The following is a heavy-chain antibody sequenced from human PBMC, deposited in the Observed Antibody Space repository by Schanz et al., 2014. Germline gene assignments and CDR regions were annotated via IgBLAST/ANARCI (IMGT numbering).Heavy chain of an antibody. D-gene: IGHD1-26*01. Sequence: EVRLVESGGGLVKPGGSLRLSCVVSGFPLSNYRMNWDRQSPGKGLEWVSYIRSDNNYIYYADSVKGRFTISRDNAKNSLFLQMNSLTAEDTAVYYCARDMGGAGSTNHPPYFYYGMDVWGQGTLVTVSS. J-gene: IGHJ6*02. CDR1: GFPLSNYR. CDR3: ARDMGGAGSTNHPPYFYYGMDV. V-gene: IGHV3-21*02. CDR2: IRSDNNYI.